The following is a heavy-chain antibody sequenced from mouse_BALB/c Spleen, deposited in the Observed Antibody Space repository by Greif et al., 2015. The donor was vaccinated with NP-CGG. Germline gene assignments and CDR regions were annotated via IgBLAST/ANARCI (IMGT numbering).Heavy chain of an antibody. CDR2: ISTYYGDA. CDR3: ARYYYGSSYGAMDY. D-gene: IGHD1-1*01. Sequence: VQLQESGAELVRPGVSVKISCKGSGYTFTDYAVHWVKQSHAKSLEWIGVISTYYGDASYNQKFKGKATMTVDKSSSTAYMELARLTSEDSAIYYCARYYYGSSYGAMDYWGQGTSVTVSS. CDR1: GYTFTDYA. J-gene: IGHJ4*01. V-gene: IGHV1S137*01.